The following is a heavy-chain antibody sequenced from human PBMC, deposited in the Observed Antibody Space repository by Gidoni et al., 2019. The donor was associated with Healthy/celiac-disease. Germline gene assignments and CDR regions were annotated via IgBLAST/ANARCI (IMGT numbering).Heavy chain of an antibody. CDR2: ISWNSGSI. CDR3: AKDTGPFDL. J-gene: IGHJ2*01. Sequence: EVQLVESGGGLVQPGRSLRRSCAASGFTFDAYAMHWVRQAPGKGLEWVSGISWNSGSIGYADSVKGRFTISRDNAKNSLYLQMNSLRAEDTALYYCAKDTGPFDLWGRGTLVTVSS. CDR1: GFTFDAYA. V-gene: IGHV3-9*01.